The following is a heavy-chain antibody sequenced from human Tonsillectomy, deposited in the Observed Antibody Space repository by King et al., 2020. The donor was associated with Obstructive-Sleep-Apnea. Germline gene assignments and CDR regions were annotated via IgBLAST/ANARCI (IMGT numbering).Heavy chain of an antibody. CDR1: GDSISTSYY. D-gene: IGHD3-10*01. J-gene: IGHJ4*02. V-gene: IGHV4-39*07. CDR3: ARGPSLGEENDY. CDR2: IYYSGRT. Sequence: QLQESGPGLVKPSETLSLTCTVSGDSISTSYYWTWIRQPPGKGLEWIGSIYYSGRTYYKSSLKILVTISVDTSKNQCSLNLRSVTAADAAVYYCARGPSLGEENDYWGQGTLVTVSS.